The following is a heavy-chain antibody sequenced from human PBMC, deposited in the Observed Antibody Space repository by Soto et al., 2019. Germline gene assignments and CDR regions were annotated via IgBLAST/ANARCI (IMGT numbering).Heavy chain of an antibody. CDR1: GFTFSSYA. V-gene: IGHV3-23*01. J-gene: IGHJ6*03. CDR2: ISGSGGNT. CDR3: AKEVKTEYYYIDV. Sequence: EVQLLESGGGLVQPGGSLRLSCEASGFTFSSYAMSWVRQAPGKGLEWVSAISGSGGNTYYADSVKGRFTISRDNSKNPLYLQMNSLRAEDTAVYYCAKEVKTEYYYIDVWGKGTTVTDTS.